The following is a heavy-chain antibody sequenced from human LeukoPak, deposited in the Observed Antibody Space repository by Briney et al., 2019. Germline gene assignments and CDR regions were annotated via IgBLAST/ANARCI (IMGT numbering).Heavy chain of an antibody. CDR1: GFIFTNYW. V-gene: IGHV3-74*01. Sequence: PGGSLRLSCAAPGFIFTNYWIHWLRQAPGKGLVWVSHIKSDGRSTSYADSVKGRFTISRDNAKNMLYLQMNSLRAEDAALYFCARGGIGSFDIWGQGTMVTVSS. J-gene: IGHJ3*02. CDR2: IKSDGRST. D-gene: IGHD3-10*01. CDR3: ARGGIGSFDI.